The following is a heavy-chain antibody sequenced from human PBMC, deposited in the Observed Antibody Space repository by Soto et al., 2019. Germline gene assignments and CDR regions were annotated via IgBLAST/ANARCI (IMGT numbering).Heavy chain of an antibody. Sequence: KPSETLSLTCPVSGRSISSSSHYWVWLRQPPGKGLEWIGRLSYSGSTYYNTSLMSRVTVSVETSKNQFSLNLSSVTAADTAVYYCARLLLDIVVISTAILPFDYWGQGTLVTVSS. CDR3: ARLLLDIVVISTAILPFDY. D-gene: IGHD2-2*02. J-gene: IGHJ4*02. CDR1: GRSISSSSHY. V-gene: IGHV4-39*01. CDR2: LSYSGST.